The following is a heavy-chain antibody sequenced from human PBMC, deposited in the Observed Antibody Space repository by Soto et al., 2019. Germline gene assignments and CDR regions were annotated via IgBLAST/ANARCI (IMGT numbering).Heavy chain of an antibody. V-gene: IGHV4-31*03. CDR2: IHYSGST. CDR3: AKDRAGYGDFLDY. J-gene: IGHJ4*02. Sequence: QVQLQESGPGLVKPSQTLSLTCTVSGGSISSGDYYWNWIRQHPGKGLEWIGYIHYSGSTYYNPSLKSRVTISVDTSKNQCSLKMSSVTDADTAVYYCAKDRAGYGDFLDYWGQGTLVTVSS. D-gene: IGHD4-17*01. CDR1: GGSISSGDYY.